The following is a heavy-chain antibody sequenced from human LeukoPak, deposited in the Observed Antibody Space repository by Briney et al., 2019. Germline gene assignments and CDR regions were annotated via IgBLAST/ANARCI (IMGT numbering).Heavy chain of an antibody. V-gene: IGHV3-30*18. CDR3: AKRPSDYGDYVTYFDY. CDR2: ISDDGRNK. D-gene: IGHD4-17*01. Sequence: AGGSLRLSCAASGFSFISYGMHWVRQAPGKGLEWVGVISDDGRNKKHADSVKGRFTISRDNSKDTLYLQMNSLRDEDTAVYYCAKRPSDYGDYVTYFDYWGQGTLVTVSS. J-gene: IGHJ4*02. CDR1: GFSFISYG.